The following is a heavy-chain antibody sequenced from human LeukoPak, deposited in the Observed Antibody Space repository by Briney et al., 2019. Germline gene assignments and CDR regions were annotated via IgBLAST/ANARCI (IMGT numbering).Heavy chain of an antibody. CDR1: GGSISSLSYD. CDR2: IVHSGAT. CDR3: TRMLRYCTTATCFGHFEF. V-gene: IGHV4-39*01. Sequence: PSETLSLTCTVSGGSISSLSYDWAWIRQSPGKGLEWMGTIVHSGATYYNPSLRSRVTMSVDTSKNQFSLKLSSVTAAATAVYFCTRMLRYCTTATCFGHFEFWAQGTLVTVSS. J-gene: IGHJ4*02. D-gene: IGHD2-2*01.